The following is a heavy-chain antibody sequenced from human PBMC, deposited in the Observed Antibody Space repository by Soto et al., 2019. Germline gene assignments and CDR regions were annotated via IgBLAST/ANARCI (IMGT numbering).Heavy chain of an antibody. CDR1: GGSISSSSYY. CDR3: ARRGGYSYGPPWDY. J-gene: IGHJ4*02. Sequence: PSETLSLTCTVSGGSISSSSYYWGWIRQPPGKGLEWIGSIYYSGSTYYNPSLKSRVTISVDTSKNQFSLKLSSVTAADTAVYYCARRGGYSYGPPWDYWGQGTLVTVSS. V-gene: IGHV4-39*01. CDR2: IYYSGST. D-gene: IGHD5-18*01.